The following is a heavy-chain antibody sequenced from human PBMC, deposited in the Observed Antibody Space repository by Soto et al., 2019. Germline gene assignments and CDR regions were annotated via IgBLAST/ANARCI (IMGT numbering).Heavy chain of an antibody. CDR3: AKIVVGSPDY. Sequence: EVQLLESGGALLQPGGSLRLSCAASGFIFSTYAMSWVRQAPGKGLEWVSRISGTGGNTHYADSVKGRFTISRDNSRNTMFLQINSVRAEDTAVYYCAKIVVGSPDYGGQGTLVTVSS. V-gene: IGHV3-23*01. CDR1: GFIFSTYA. J-gene: IGHJ4*02. CDR2: ISGTGGNT. D-gene: IGHD3-22*01.